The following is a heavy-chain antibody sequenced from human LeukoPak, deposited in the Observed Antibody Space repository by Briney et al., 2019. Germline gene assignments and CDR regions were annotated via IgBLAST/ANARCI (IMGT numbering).Heavy chain of an antibody. J-gene: IGHJ5*02. CDR2: IYYSGST. Sequence: SETLSLTCAVYGGSFSGYYWSWIRQPPGKGLEWIGYIYYSGSTNYNPSLKSRVTISVDTSKNQFSLKLSSVTAADTAVYYCARDQRSSGWYGVGGDNWFDPWGQGTLVTVSS. V-gene: IGHV4-59*01. CDR3: ARDQRSSGWYGVGGDNWFDP. CDR1: GGSFSGYY. D-gene: IGHD6-19*01.